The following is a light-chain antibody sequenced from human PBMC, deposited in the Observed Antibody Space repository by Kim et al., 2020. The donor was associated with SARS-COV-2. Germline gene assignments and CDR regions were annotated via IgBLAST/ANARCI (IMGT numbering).Light chain of an antibody. J-gene: IGLJ3*02. CDR1: SSDVGGYKY. CDR3: CSYAGNYEWV. V-gene: IGLV2-11*03. CDR2: DVT. Sequence: GQSDTLSCTGTSSDVGGYKYVSWFQQHPGKAPKLIIYDVTERPSGVPDRFSGSKSGNTASLTISGLQAEDEADYYCCSYAGNYEWVFGGGTQLTVL.